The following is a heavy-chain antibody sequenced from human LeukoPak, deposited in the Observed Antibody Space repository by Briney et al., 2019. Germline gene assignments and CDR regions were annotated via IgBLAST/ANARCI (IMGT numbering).Heavy chain of an antibody. CDR1: GYTFTGYY. J-gene: IGHJ5*02. D-gene: IGHD7-27*01. CDR2: INPNSGGT. Sequence: ASVKVSCMASGYTFTGYYMHWVRQAPGQGLEWMGWINPNSGGTNYAQKFQGRVTMTRDTSISTAYMELSRLRSDDTAVYYCARDGYWGSFWFDPWGQGTLVTVSS. V-gene: IGHV1-2*02. CDR3: ARDGYWGSFWFDP.